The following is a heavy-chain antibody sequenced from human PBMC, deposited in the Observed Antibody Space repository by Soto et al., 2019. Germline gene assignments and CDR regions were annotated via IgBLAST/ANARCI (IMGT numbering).Heavy chain of an antibody. CDR2: IKSKTDGGTT. Sequence: GGSLRLSCAASGFTFSNAWMSWVRQAPGKGLEWVGRIKSKTDGGTTDYAAPVRGRFTISRDDSKNTLYLQMNSLKTEDTAVYYCTTGFEDSAVVAATGSYAFDIWGQGTMVTVSS. CDR3: TTGFEDSAVVAATGSYAFDI. J-gene: IGHJ3*02. CDR1: GFTFSNAW. D-gene: IGHD2-15*01. V-gene: IGHV3-15*01.